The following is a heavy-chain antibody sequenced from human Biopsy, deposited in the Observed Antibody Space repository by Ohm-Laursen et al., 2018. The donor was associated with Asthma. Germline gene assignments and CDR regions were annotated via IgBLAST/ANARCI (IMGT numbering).Heavy chain of an antibody. CDR3: TRAQDYYDSRGYYRSLDY. Sequence: TLSLTCPVSYGSITSGGYYWTWIRQHPGKGLEWIGFIYYSGSTYYNPSLKSRVSISIDTSKNQFSLKLSSVTAADTAVYYCTRAQDYYDSRGYYRSLDYWGQGTLVTVSS. D-gene: IGHD3-22*01. J-gene: IGHJ4*02. V-gene: IGHV4-31*03. CDR1: YGSITSGGYY. CDR2: IYYSGST.